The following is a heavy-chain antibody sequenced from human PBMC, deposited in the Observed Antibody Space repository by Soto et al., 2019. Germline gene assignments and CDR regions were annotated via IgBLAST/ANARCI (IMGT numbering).Heavy chain of an antibody. Sequence: EVQLVESGGGLVRPGGSVRLSCAASGFAVGSNYMSWVRQAPGKGLEWVSLIYIGGGKHYADSVKGRFTISRDNSKNTLYLQMNSLRAEDTAVYHCTRGFCNSSSCYANLFDPWGQGTLVTVSS. CDR1: GFAVGSNY. CDR3: TRGFCNSSSCYANLFDP. V-gene: IGHV3-66*01. D-gene: IGHD2-2*01. CDR2: IYIGGGK. J-gene: IGHJ5*02.